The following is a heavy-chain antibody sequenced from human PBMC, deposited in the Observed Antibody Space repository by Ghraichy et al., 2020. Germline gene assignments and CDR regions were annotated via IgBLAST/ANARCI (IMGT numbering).Heavy chain of an antibody. V-gene: IGHV3-72*01. Sequence: LSLTCAASGFTFSEHYMDWVRQAPGKGLEWVGRSRNKANSYTTEYAASVKGRFTISRDDSKNSLYLQMNSLKTEDTAVYYCAKLGYCVTTTCRGFGNWGQGTLVTVSS. CDR1: GFTFSEHY. CDR2: SRNKANSYTT. J-gene: IGHJ4*02. D-gene: IGHD2-2*01. CDR3: AKLGYCVTTTCRGFGN.